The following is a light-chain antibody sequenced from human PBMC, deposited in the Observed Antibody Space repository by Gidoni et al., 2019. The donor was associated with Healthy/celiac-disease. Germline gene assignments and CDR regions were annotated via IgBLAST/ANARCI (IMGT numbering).Light chain of an antibody. Sequence: DIQITHSPSTLSPSVGDRVTITCRASQSISSWLAWYQQKPGKAPKLLSYKASSLESGVPSRCSGSGSGTEFTLTISSLQPDDCATYYCQQYNSYSRTFDQGTKVEIK. V-gene: IGKV1-5*03. CDR1: QSISSW. CDR2: KAS. CDR3: QQYNSYSRT. J-gene: IGKJ1*01.